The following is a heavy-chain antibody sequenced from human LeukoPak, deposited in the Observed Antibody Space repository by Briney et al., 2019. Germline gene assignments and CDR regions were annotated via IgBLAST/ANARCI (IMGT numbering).Heavy chain of an antibody. V-gene: IGHV1-3*01. CDR1: RYTFTSFT. CDR2: INPVNGNT. Sequence: ASVKVSCKASRYTFTSFTMHWVRQAPGQRLEWMGWINPVNGNTKCSQKFQGRVTITRDTSATTAYMELSSLRSEDTAVYYCAGRSGNYYDSSGYYHAFDIWGQGTMVTVSS. J-gene: IGHJ3*02. CDR3: AGRSGNYYDSSGYYHAFDI. D-gene: IGHD3-22*01.